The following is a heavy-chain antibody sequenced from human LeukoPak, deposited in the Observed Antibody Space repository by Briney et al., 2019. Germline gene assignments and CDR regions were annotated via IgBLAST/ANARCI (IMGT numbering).Heavy chain of an antibody. CDR1: GFTFSSYA. CDR3: AKGATMIRGVHIGFDY. Sequence: PGGSLGLSCAASGFTFSSYAMSWVRHPPGQGLEWVSGIGGRCGSTYYADSVKGPFTISRDNSNNTLYLQMNRLRDQDTAVYYCAKGATMIRGVHIGFDYWGQGTLVTVSS. CDR2: IGGRCGST. J-gene: IGHJ4*02. V-gene: IGHV3-23*01. D-gene: IGHD3-10*01.